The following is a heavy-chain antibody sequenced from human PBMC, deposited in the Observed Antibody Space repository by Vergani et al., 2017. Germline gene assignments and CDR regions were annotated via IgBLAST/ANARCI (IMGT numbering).Heavy chain of an antibody. CDR2: ISSSGSTI. J-gene: IGHJ4*02. Sequence: QVQLVESGGGLVKPGGSLRLSCAASGFTFSYYYMSWIRQAPGKGLDLVSYISSSGSTIYYSDSVKGRFTISRDNAKNSLYLQMNSLRADDTAVYYCASPYSAYDYIWGSPSRFDYWGQGTLVTVSS. CDR1: GFTFSYYY. CDR3: ASPYSAYDYIWGSPSRFDY. V-gene: IGHV3-11*01. D-gene: IGHD3-16*01.